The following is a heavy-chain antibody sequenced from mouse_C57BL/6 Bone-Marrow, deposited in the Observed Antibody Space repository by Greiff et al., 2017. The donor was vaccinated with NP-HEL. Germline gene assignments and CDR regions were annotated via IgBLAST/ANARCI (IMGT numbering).Heavy chain of an antibody. Sequence: QVQLQQPGAELVRPGTSVKLSCKASGYTFTSYWMHWVKQRPGQGLEWIGVIDPSDSYTNYNQKFKGKATLTVDTSSSTAYMQLSSLTSEDSAVYYCARCLIYYYGSSSYWYFDVWGTGTTVTVSS. CDR1: GYTFTSYW. J-gene: IGHJ1*03. D-gene: IGHD1-1*01. V-gene: IGHV1-59*01. CDR2: IDPSDSYT. CDR3: ARCLIYYYGSSSYWYFDV.